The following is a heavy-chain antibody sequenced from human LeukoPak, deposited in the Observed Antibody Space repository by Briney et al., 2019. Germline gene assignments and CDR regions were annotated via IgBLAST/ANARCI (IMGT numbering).Heavy chain of an antibody. J-gene: IGHJ4*02. CDR2: MSSDGSPI. CDR1: GGSISSSSYY. V-gene: IGHV3-48*01. D-gene: IGHD3-16*01. CDR3: ASSEWNYVGHLVY. Sequence: RPSETLSLTCTVSGGSISSSSYYWGWVRQAPGKGLEWVSYMSSDGSPIYYADSVKGRFTISRDSAKNSLYLQMKTLRAEDTAVYYCASSEWNYVGHLVYWGQGILVTVSS.